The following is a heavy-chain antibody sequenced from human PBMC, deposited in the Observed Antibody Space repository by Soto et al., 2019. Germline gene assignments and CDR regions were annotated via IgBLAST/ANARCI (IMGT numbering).Heavy chain of an antibody. D-gene: IGHD2-21*02. V-gene: IGHV3-30*18. CDR2: ISYDGSKK. Sequence: QVQLVESGGGVVQPGRSLRLSCAASGFTFSSYGMHWVRQAPGKGLEWVAVISYDGSKKYYADSVKGRFTISRDNSKNTADLQINRPGGGGTGCYYCAEDTMAYCGGGCYSLPPTPDYWGQGTLVTVSS. CDR3: AEDTMAYCGGGCYSLPPTPDY. CDR1: GFTFSSYG. J-gene: IGHJ4*02.